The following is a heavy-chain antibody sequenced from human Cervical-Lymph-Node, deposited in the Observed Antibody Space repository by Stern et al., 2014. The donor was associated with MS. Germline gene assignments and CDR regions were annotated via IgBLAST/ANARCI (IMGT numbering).Heavy chain of an antibody. CDR3: VRAEGSADDH. CDR1: GFIFSDYY. Sequence: QVQLVESGGGLVKPGGSLRLSCTASGFIFSDYYMTWIRQAPGKGLEWVSYISSRDDLRDYADSVKGRFTISRDNVKNSLYLQMNSLRVEDTAVYYCVRAEGSADDHWGQGTLVTVSS. V-gene: IGHV3-11*01. J-gene: IGHJ4*01. CDR2: ISSRDDLR. D-gene: IGHD3-10*01.